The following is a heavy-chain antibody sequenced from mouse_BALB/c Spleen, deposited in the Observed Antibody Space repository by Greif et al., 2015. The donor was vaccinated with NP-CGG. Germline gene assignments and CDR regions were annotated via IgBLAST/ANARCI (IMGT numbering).Heavy chain of an antibody. V-gene: IGHV2-9*02. J-gene: IGHJ4*01. Sequence: QVQLQQPGPGLVAPSQSLSITCTVSGFSLTSYGVHWVRQPPGKGLEWLGVIWAGGSTNYNSALMSRLSISKDNSKSXIFLKMNSLQTDDTAMYYCATAYYRYDGPYAMDYWGQGTSVTVSS. D-gene: IGHD2-14*01. CDR1: GFSLTSYG. CDR3: ATAYYRYDGPYAMDY. CDR2: IWAGGST.